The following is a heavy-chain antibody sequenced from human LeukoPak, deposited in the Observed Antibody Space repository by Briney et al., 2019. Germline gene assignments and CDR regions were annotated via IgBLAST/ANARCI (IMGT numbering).Heavy chain of an antibody. CDR3: ARQGEGLSAFDY. CDR2: IYHTGST. CDR1: GGSISSSNW. V-gene: IGHV4-4*02. D-gene: IGHD3-10*01. J-gene: IGHJ4*02. Sequence: PSETLSLTCAVSGGSISSSNWWSWVRQPPGKGLEWIGEIYHTGSTNYNPSLKGRVTISVDKSKKQFSLKLSSVTAADTAVYYCARQGEGLSAFDYWGQGALVTVSS.